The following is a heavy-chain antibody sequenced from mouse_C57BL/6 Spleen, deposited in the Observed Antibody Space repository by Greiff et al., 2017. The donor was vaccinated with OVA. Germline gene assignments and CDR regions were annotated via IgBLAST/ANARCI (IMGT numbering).Heavy chain of an antibody. CDR1: GFTFSSYA. CDR2: ISDGGSYT. CDR3: ARDLRNYGSSAMDY. Sequence: EVQLVESGGGLVEPGGSLKLSCAASGFTFSSYAMSWVRQTPEKRLEWVATISDGGSYTYYPDNVKGRFTISRDNAKNNLYLQMSHLKSEDTAMYYCARDLRNYGSSAMDYWGQGTSVTVSS. D-gene: IGHD1-1*01. V-gene: IGHV5-4*01. J-gene: IGHJ4*01.